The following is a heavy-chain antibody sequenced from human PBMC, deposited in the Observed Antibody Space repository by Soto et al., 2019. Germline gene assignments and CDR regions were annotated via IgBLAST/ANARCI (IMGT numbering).Heavy chain of an antibody. Sequence: QVQLQESGPGLVKPSQTLSLTCTVSSGSISSGGYYWSWIRQHPGKGLEWIGYIYYSGSTYYNPSLKSRVTISVDTSKNQFSLKLSSVTAADTAVYYCARGRRQAPNWFDPWGQGTLVTVSS. CDR1: SGSISSGGYY. CDR3: ARGRRQAPNWFDP. V-gene: IGHV4-31*03. CDR2: IYYSGST. J-gene: IGHJ5*02.